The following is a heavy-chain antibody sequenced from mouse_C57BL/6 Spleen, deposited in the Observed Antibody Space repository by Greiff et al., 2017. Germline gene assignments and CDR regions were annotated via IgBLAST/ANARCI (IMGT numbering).Heavy chain of an antibody. Sequence: VQLQQSGPELVKPGASVKISCKASGYAFSSSWMNWVKQRPGTGLEWIGRIYPGDGDTNYNGKFKGKATLTADKSSSTAYMQLSSLTSEDSAVYFCAREGGYYDYWGQGTTLTVSS. J-gene: IGHJ2*01. V-gene: IGHV1-82*01. CDR1: GYAFSSSW. CDR3: AREGGYYDY. CDR2: IYPGDGDT. D-gene: IGHD2-3*01.